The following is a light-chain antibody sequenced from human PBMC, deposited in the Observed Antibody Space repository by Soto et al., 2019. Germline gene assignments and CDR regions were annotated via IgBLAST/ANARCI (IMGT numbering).Light chain of an antibody. CDR2: AAS. CDR1: QSVNNH. Sequence: DIQMTQSPSTLSASVGDRVTITSRASQSVNNHFNWYQQKPGKAPKLLIYAASGLQSGVPSRFSGSGSGTDFTLTISSLQPEDFATYYCQQSYSATHTFGHGTKLEIK. J-gene: IGKJ2*01. V-gene: IGKV1-39*01. CDR3: QQSYSATHT.